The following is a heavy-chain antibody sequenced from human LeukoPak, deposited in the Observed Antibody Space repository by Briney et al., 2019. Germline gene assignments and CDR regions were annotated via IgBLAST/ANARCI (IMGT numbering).Heavy chain of an antibody. V-gene: IGHV3-64D*06. Sequence: GGSLRLSCSASGFTFTTYPMHWVRQAPGKGLENVSSISSDGGSTYYADSVRGRFTISRDNSKNTLYLQMSSLRAEDTAVYYCVKRASANYYYDYWGQGTLVTVSS. CDR2: ISSDGGST. CDR3: VKRASANYYYDY. CDR1: GFTFTTYP. J-gene: IGHJ4*02. D-gene: IGHD4/OR15-4a*01.